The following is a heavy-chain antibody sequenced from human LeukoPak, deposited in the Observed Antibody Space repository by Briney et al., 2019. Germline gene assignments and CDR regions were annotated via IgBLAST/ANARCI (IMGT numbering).Heavy chain of an antibody. J-gene: IGHJ4*02. CDR2: ISSDGSNK. D-gene: IGHD3-9*01. V-gene: IGHV3-30-3*01. CDR1: GFTFSSYA. CDR3: ARADYDILTGYYFHFDY. Sequence: GRSLRLFCAASGFTFSSYAMHWVRQAPGKGLEWVAVISSDGSNKYYADSVKGRFTISRDNSKNTLYLQMNSLRTEDTAVYYCARADYDILTGYYFHFDYWGQGTLVTVSS.